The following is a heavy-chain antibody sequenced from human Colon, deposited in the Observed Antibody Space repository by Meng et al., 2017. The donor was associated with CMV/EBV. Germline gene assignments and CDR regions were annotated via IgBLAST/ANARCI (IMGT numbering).Heavy chain of an antibody. Sequence: GGSLRLSCVASGFPFNSYTLSWVRQAPGKGLEWVAVISYDENHIHYADSVKGRFTISRDTSKNTLYLQMNSLRAEDTALYYCARESNMTTIRGYFDDWGQGTLVTVSS. CDR1: GFPFNSYT. V-gene: IGHV3-30*14. J-gene: IGHJ4*02. D-gene: IGHD5-24*01. CDR2: ISYDENHI. CDR3: ARESNMTTIRGYFDD.